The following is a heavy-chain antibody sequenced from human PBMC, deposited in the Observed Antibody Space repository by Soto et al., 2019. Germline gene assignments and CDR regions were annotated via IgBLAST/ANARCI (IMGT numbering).Heavy chain of an antibody. CDR2: IYYSGST. J-gene: IGHJ6*02. Sequence: PSETLSLTCTVSGGSISSGGYYWSWIRQHPGKGLEWIGYIYYSGSTYYNPSLKSRVTISVDTSKNQFSLKLSSVTAADTAVYYCASATNPHYYGMDVWGQGTTVTVPS. CDR1: GGSISSGGYY. CDR3: ASATNPHYYGMDV. V-gene: IGHV4-31*03.